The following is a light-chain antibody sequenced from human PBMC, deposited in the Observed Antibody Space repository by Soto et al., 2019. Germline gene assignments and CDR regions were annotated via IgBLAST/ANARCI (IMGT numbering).Light chain of an antibody. Sequence: DIQMTQSPSSLSASVGDRVTITCRASQGSSKYLAWYQQKPGKVPKLLIYSASTLPSGVPSRFSGGGSVTGFTLTISSLQHEDVATYYCQKCGIAPFSFGGGTKV. CDR1: QGSSKY. CDR2: SAS. CDR3: QKCGIAPFS. V-gene: IGKV1-27*01. J-gene: IGKJ4*01.